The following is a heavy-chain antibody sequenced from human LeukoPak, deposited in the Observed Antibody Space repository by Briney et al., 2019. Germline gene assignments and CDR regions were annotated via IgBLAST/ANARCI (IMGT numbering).Heavy chain of an antibody. CDR3: ARPVCSGGSCLKNWFDP. CDR2: IYHSGST. D-gene: IGHD2-15*01. CDR1: GYSISSGYY. V-gene: IGHV4-38-2*01. J-gene: IGHJ5*02. Sequence: SETLSLTCAVSGYSISSGYYWGWIRPPPGKGLEWIGSIYHSGSTYYNPSLKSRVTISVDTSKNQFSLKLSSVTAADTAVYYCARPVCSGGSCLKNWFDPWGQGTLVTVSS.